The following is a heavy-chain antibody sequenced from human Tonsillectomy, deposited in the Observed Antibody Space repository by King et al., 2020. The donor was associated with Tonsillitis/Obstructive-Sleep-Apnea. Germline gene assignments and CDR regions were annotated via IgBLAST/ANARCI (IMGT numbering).Heavy chain of an antibody. CDR3: ARGYYGDYSYDTFDV. Sequence: VQLVESGAEVKKPGASVKVSCKAAGYSFTSYYMHWVRLAPGQGLEWRGMINPSAGSTSYAQEFQGRVTMTRETSTSTVYMELSSLRSEDTAVYYCARGYYGDYSYDTFDVWGQGTMVTVSS. CDR1: GYSFTSYY. J-gene: IGHJ3*01. V-gene: IGHV1-46*01. CDR2: INPSAGST. D-gene: IGHD4-17*01.